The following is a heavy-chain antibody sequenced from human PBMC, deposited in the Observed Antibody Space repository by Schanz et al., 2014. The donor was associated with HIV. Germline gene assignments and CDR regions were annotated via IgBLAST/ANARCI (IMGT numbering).Heavy chain of an antibody. Sequence: VQLVESGGGVVQPGRSLRLSCAASGFTFSSYGMYWVRQAPGKGLEWVSSISGSGVSTFYAGSVKGRFAISRDKSKNTLYLQMNSLRVEDTAVYYCAKMARSVAANTNFDYWGQGTLVTVSP. J-gene: IGHJ4*02. V-gene: IGHV3-23*04. D-gene: IGHD6-19*01. CDR1: GFTFSSYG. CDR2: ISGSGVST. CDR3: AKMARSVAANTNFDY.